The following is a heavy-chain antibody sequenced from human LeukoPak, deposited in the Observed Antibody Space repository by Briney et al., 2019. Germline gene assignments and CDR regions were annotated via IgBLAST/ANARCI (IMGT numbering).Heavy chain of an antibody. V-gene: IGHV3-66*01. CDR2: IYSGGTT. J-gene: IGHJ3*02. CDR3: ARANWNDDAFDI. D-gene: IGHD1-20*01. CDR1: GFTVSSNY. Sequence: GRSLRLSCAASGFTVSSNYMSWVRQAPGKGLEWVSVIYSGGTTYYADSVKGRFTISRDNSKNTLYLQMNSLRADDTAVYYCARANWNDDAFDIWGQGTMVTVS.